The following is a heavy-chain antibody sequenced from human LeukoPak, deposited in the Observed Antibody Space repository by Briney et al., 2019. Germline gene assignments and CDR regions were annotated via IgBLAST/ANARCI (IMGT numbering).Heavy chain of an antibody. V-gene: IGHV3-48*03. CDR2: ISSSGSTI. J-gene: IGHJ6*04. D-gene: IGHD3-10*02. CDR1: GFTISSYE. Sequence: PGGSLRLSCAASGFTISSYEMNWVRQAPGKGLEWGSYISSSGSTIYYADSVKGRFTISRDNAKNSLYLQMNSLRAEDTAVYYCAELGITMIGGVWGKGTTVTISS. CDR3: AELGITMIGGV.